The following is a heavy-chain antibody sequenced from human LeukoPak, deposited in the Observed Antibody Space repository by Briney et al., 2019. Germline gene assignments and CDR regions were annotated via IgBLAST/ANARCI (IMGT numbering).Heavy chain of an antibody. D-gene: IGHD3-10*01. CDR2: IGNTET. V-gene: IGHV3-23*01. CDR3: AKDWIQFNRVFNCFDS. Sequence: GGSLRLSCATSGFPFATNAMSWVRQAPGKGLEWVATIGNTETFYADSVTGRFTISRDNSKNTVNLQMNRLRVKDTAIYYCAKDWIQFNRVFNCFDSWGQGTLVTVSS. CDR1: GFPFATNA. J-gene: IGHJ4*02.